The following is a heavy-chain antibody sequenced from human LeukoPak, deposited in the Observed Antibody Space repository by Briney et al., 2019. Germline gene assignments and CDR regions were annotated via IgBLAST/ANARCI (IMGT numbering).Heavy chain of an antibody. Sequence: GGSLRLSCAASGFTFSDYYMSWIRQAPGKGLEWVSYISSRTSDTNYVDSVKGRFTISRDDAKNSLYLQMNSLRAEDTAVYYCTRVGSSGSVDYWGQGTLVSVSS. CDR3: TRVGSSGSVDY. J-gene: IGHJ4*02. CDR1: GFTFSDYY. CDR2: ISSRTSDT. V-gene: IGHV3-11*06. D-gene: IGHD1-1*01.